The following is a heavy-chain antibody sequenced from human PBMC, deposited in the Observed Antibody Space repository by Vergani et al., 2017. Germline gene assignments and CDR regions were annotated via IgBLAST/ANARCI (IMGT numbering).Heavy chain of an antibody. V-gene: IGHV2-70*01. Sequence: QVTLRESGPALVKPTQTLTLTCTFSGFSLSTSGMCVSWIRQPPGKALEWLALIDWDDDKYYSTSLKTRLTISKDTSKNQVVLTMTNMDPVDTATYYCARGGRGYYDSSGYPHWGQGTLVTVSS. CDR3: ARGGRGYYDSSGYPH. D-gene: IGHD3-22*01. CDR1: GFSLSTSGMC. CDR2: IDWDDDK. J-gene: IGHJ4*02.